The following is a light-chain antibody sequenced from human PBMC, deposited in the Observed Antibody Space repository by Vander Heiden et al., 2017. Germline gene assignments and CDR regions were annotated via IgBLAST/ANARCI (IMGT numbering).Light chain of an antibody. J-gene: IGLJ2*01. CDR1: SSDVGGYNY. V-gene: IGLV2-14*01. Sequence: QSALTQPASVSGSPGQSITISCTGTSSDVGGYNYVSWYQQHPGKAPKLMSYEVSNRPSGVSNRFSGSKSGNTASLTISGLQAEDEADYYCSSYTSSSTVVFGGGTKLTVL. CDR2: EVS. CDR3: SSYTSSSTVV.